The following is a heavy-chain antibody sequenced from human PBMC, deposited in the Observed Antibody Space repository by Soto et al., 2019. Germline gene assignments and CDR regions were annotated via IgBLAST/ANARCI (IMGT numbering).Heavy chain of an antibody. J-gene: IGHJ6*02. CDR3: VIGKLTIFGVSDGMDV. V-gene: IGHV3-23*01. D-gene: IGHD3-3*01. Sequence: EVQLLESGGGLVQPGGSLRLSCAASGFTFSSYAMSWVRQAPGKGLEWVSAISGSGGSTYYADSVKGRFTISRDNSKNTLYLQMNSVRAEDTAVYYCVIGKLTIFGVSDGMDVWGQGTTVTVSS. CDR2: ISGSGGST. CDR1: GFTFSSYA.